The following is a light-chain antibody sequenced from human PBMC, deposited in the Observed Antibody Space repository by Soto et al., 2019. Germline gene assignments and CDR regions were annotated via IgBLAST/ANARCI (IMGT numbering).Light chain of an antibody. CDR1: SNDVGGYNY. CDR2: EVT. J-gene: IGLJ2*01. V-gene: IGLV2-14*01. CDR3: ISYTSSNTHYVI. Sequence: QSALTQPASVSGSPGQSITISCTGTSNDVGGYNYVSWYQQHPGKAPKLIIYEVTDRPSGVSNRFSGSKSGNTASLTISGLQAKDEADYYCISYTSSNTHYVIIGGGTKLTVL.